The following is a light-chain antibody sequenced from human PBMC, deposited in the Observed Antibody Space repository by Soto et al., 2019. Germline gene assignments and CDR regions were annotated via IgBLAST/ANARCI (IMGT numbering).Light chain of an antibody. CDR1: QGISSY. CDR2: AAS. CDR3: QQYNSYSWT. J-gene: IGKJ1*01. V-gene: IGKV1-9*01. Sequence: DIRMTQSPSFLSASVGDRVTITCRASQGISSYLAWYQQKPGKAPKLLIYAASTLQSGVPSRFSGSGSGTEFTLTISSLQPEDFATYYCQQYNSYSWTFGQGTKVDIK.